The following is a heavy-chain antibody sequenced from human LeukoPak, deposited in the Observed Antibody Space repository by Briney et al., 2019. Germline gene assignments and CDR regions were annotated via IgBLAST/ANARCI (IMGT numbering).Heavy chain of an antibody. CDR3: VNPSGG. Sequence: PGGSLRLSCAASGFTFDDYAMHWVRQAPGKGLEWVSGISWNSGSIGYADSVKGRFTISRDNAKNSLYLQMNSLRAEDTALYYCVNPSGGWGQGTLVTVSS. CDR1: GFTFDDYA. D-gene: IGHD3-16*01. CDR2: ISWNSGSI. V-gene: IGHV3-9*01. J-gene: IGHJ4*02.